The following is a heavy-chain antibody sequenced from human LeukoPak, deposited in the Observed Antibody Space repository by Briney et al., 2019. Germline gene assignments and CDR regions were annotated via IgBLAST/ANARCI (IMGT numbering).Heavy chain of an antibody. CDR3: ARDSGSSTSLWWFDP. D-gene: IGHD2-2*01. CDR2: IYYSGST. Sequence: PPETLSLTCTVSGGSISSYYWSWIRQPPGKELEWIGYIYYSGSTNYNPSLKSRVTISVDTSKNQFSLKLRSVTAADTAVYYCARDSGSSTSLWWFDPWGQGILVTVSS. V-gene: IGHV4-59*01. J-gene: IGHJ5*02. CDR1: GGSISSYY.